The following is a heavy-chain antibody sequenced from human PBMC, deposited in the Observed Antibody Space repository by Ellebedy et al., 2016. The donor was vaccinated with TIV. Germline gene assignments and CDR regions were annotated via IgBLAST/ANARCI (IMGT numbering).Heavy chain of an antibody. V-gene: IGHV1-8*01. J-gene: IGHJ4*02. CDR3: GRGRGYASTGRVYYFDY. D-gene: IGHD2-15*01. Sequence: AASVKVSCKASGYTFTSYGLSWVRQAPGQGLEWMGWIIPILGIANYAQKFQGRVTMTRDSSISTAYMELSSLRSEDTAVYYCGRGRGYASTGRVYYFDYWGQGSLVTVSS. CDR2: IIPILGIA. CDR1: GYTFTSYG.